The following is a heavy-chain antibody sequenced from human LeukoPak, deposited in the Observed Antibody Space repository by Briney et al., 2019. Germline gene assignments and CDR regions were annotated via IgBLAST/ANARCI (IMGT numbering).Heavy chain of an antibody. J-gene: IGHJ3*02. D-gene: IGHD2-21*01. CDR2: INSDGRST. Sequence: GGSLRLSCAASGFTFSSYWMHWVRQAPGKGVVWVSRINSDGRSTSYADSVKGRFTISRDNAKNTVYLQMNSLRAEDTAVYYCARVGGGETARSDVFDIWGQGTMVTVSS. CDR3: ARVGGGETARSDVFDI. V-gene: IGHV3-74*01. CDR1: GFTFSSYW.